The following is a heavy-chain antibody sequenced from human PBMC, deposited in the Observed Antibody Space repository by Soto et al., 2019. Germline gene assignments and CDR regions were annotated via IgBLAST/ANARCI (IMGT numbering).Heavy chain of an antibody. CDR2: ISHSVNT. CDR1: GASINTDNC. J-gene: IGHJ4*02. CDR3: ARGIPASNRGSYYFDY. Sequence: QVQLQESGPGLVKPSGTLSLTCAVSGASINTDNCWNWVRQSPGKGLEWIGEISHSVNTIYNPSLKSRLTISMDKSRNLFSLKLSFVTAADTAMYYCARGIPASNRGSYYFDYWGQGAPVTVSS. D-gene: IGHD2-2*01. V-gene: IGHV4-4*02.